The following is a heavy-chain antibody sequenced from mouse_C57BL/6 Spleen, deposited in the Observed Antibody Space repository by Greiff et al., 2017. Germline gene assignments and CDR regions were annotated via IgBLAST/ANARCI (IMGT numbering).Heavy chain of an antibody. CDR3: ARSPPFYAMDY. Sequence: QVQLQQPGAELVKPGASVKLSCKASGYTFTSYWMQWVKQRPGQGLEWIGEIDPSDSYTNYNQKFKGKATLTVDTSSSTAYMQLSSLTSEYSAVYYCARSPPFYAMDYWGQGTSVTVSS. CDR1: GYTFTSYW. CDR2: IDPSDSYT. J-gene: IGHJ4*01. V-gene: IGHV1-50*01.